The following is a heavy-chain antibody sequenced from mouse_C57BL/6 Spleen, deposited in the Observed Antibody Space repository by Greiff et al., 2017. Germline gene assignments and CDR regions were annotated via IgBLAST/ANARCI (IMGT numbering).Heavy chain of an antibody. Sequence: ESGPGLVKPSQSLSLTCSVTGYSITSGYYWNWIRQFPGNKLEWMGYISYDGSNNYNPSLKNRISITRDTSKNQFFLKLNSVTTEDTATYYCARDSYYGSSWYFDVWGTGTTVTVSS. CDR3: ARDSYYGSSWYFDV. V-gene: IGHV3-6*01. CDR2: ISYDGSN. D-gene: IGHD1-1*01. CDR1: GYSITSGYY. J-gene: IGHJ1*03.